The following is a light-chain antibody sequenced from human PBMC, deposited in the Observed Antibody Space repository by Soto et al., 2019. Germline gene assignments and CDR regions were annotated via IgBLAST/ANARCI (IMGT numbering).Light chain of an antibody. CDR2: GAS. V-gene: IGKV3-20*01. Sequence: EIELTQSPGTLSLSPGERATLSCRASQSVSSSYLAWYQQKPGQAPRLLIYGASSRATGIPDRFSGSGSGTDFALTISRLEPEDFAVYYCQQYGSSPLALTFGGGTKVEIK. J-gene: IGKJ4*01. CDR3: QQYGSSPLALT. CDR1: QSVSSSY.